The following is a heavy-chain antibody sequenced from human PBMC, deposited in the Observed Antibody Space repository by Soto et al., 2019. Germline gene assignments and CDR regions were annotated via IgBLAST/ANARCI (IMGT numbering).Heavy chain of an antibody. CDR1: GYSISSGYY. Sequence: PSETLSLTCAVSGYSISSGYYWGCIRQPPGKGLEWIGSIYHSGSTYYNPSLKSRVTISVDTSKNQFSLKLSSVTAADTAVYYCASISGSYARQFDPWGQGTLVTVSS. J-gene: IGHJ5*02. CDR2: IYHSGST. CDR3: ASISGSYARQFDP. V-gene: IGHV4-38-2*01. D-gene: IGHD1-26*01.